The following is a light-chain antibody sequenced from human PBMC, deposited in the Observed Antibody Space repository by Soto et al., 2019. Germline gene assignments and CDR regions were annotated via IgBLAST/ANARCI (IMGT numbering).Light chain of an antibody. CDR2: DAS. CDR1: QSVDGY. V-gene: IGKV3-20*01. Sequence: VMTQSAGTLSGSLGESATLSCRASQSVDGYLAWYQQKPGQPPTLLIYDASTRATGIPDRFSGSGSGTDFTLTISRLEPEDFAVYYCQEHASIFGQGTRLEIK. CDR3: QEHASI. J-gene: IGKJ5*01.